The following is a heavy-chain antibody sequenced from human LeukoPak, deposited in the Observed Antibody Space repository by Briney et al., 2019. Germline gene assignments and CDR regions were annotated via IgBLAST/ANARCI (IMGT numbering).Heavy chain of an antibody. CDR3: AKLTDF. Sequence: PGGSLRLSCAVSGITVSRYYMSWVRQAPGKGLEWVSIIYGGGTTYCTDSVKGRFTISRDSSKNTVYLQMNSLRAEDTAVYFCAKLTDFWGRGTLVTVSS. D-gene: IGHD3-9*01. CDR2: IYGGGTT. J-gene: IGHJ2*01. V-gene: IGHV3-53*01. CDR1: GITVSRYY.